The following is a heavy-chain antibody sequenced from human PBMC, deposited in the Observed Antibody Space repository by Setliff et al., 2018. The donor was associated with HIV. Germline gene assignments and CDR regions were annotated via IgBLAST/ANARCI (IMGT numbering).Heavy chain of an antibody. V-gene: IGHV3-48*03. CDR2: ISSSGGTI. J-gene: IGHJ4*02. D-gene: IGHD5-12*01. Sequence: GGSLRLSCAASGFTFSSYEMNWVRQAPGKGLEWVSYISSSGGTIYYADSVKGRFTISRDNAKKSLYLQMNSLRAEDTAVYYCVRDKWYYSGCPDYWGQGTLVTVSS. CDR3: VRDKWYYSGCPDY. CDR1: GFTFSSYE.